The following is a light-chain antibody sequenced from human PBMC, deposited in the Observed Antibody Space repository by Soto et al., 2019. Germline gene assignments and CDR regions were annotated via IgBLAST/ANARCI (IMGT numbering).Light chain of an antibody. CDR2: NVS. CDR1: QSLAHSDGNTY. J-gene: IGKJ1*01. Sequence: DVVMTQSPLSLPVTLGQPASISCTSSQSLAHSDGNTYLNWFRQRPGQSPRRLIYNVSNRESGVPDRFSGSGSGTDLTLRISRVEAEDVGVYYCMQATRWPWTFGQGTKVEIK. V-gene: IGKV2-30*02. CDR3: MQATRWPWT.